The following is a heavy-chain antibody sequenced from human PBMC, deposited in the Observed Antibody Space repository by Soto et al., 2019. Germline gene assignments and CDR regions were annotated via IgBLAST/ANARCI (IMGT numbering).Heavy chain of an antibody. Sequence: QVQLQESGPGLVKPSETLSLTCTVSGDSIGNYYWSWIRQPPGKGLDWIGCIYYSGSTNYNPSLKGRVTISVDTSKDQFSLKLSSVTAADTAVYYCARENRGYTYYYGMDVWGQGTTVTVSS. CDR1: GDSIGNYY. CDR3: ARENRGYTYYYGMDV. CDR2: IYYSGST. D-gene: IGHD5-18*01. J-gene: IGHJ6*02. V-gene: IGHV4-59*01.